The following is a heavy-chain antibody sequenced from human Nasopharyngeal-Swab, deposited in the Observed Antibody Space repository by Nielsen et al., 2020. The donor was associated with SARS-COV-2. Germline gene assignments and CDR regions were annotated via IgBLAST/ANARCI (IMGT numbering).Heavy chain of an antibody. CDR1: GGSISSGGYS. CDR2: IYHSGST. D-gene: IGHD6-13*01. Sequence: SQTLSLTCAVSGGSISSGGYSWSWIRQPPGKGLEWIGYIYHSGSTYYNPSLKSRVTISVDRSKNQFSLKLSSVTAADTAVYYCARVIAAALDYWGQGTLVTVSS. J-gene: IGHJ4*02. V-gene: IGHV4-30-2*01. CDR3: ARVIAAALDY.